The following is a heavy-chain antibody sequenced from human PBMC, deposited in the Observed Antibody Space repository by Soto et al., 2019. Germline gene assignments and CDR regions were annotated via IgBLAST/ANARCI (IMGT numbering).Heavy chain of an antibody. V-gene: IGHV1-69*01. CDR1: GGSFPDFA. D-gene: IGHD1-26*01. Sequence: VQSGPEVKKPGSSVRVSCKASGGSFPDFAVSWVRQAPGKGLEWMGGIIPLSTTANYAQRFQARVTITPDVSTSTAYMDVTSLTYDDTAVYYCAITPGGSHHARYFMDIWGQGTTVNVSS. CDR3: AITPGGSHHARYFMDI. CDR2: IIPLSTTA. J-gene: IGHJ6*02.